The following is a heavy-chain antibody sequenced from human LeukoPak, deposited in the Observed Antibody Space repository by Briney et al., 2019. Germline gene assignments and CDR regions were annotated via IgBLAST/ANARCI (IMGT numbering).Heavy chain of an antibody. CDR1: GGTFSSYA. V-gene: IGHV1-69*05. CDR3: AREEGYSNWFDP. J-gene: IGHJ5*02. Sequence: SVKVSCKASGGTFSSYAISWVRQAPGQGLEWMGGIIPIFGTANYAQKFQGRVTIITDESTSTAYMELSSLRSEDTAVYYCAREEGYSNWFDPWGQGTLVTVSS. D-gene: IGHD6-13*01. CDR2: IIPIFGTA.